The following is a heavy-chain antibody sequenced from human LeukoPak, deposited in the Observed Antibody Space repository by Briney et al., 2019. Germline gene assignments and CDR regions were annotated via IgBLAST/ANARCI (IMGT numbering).Heavy chain of an antibody. CDR3: ARVGWDSSSWYYFDY. CDR1: GGSISSYY. D-gene: IGHD6-13*01. V-gene: IGHV4-4*07. CDR2: IYTSGST. Sequence: SETLSLTCTVSGGSISSYYWSWIRQPARKGLEWIGRIYTSGSTNYNPSLKSRVTMSVDTSKNQFSLKLSSVTAADTAVYYCARVGWDSSSWYYFDYWGQGTLVTVSS. J-gene: IGHJ4*02.